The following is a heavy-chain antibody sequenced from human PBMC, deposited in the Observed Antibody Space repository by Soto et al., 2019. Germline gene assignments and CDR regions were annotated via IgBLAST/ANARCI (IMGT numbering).Heavy chain of an antibody. Sequence: QVQLVQSGAEVRKPGSSVRVSCKASGGSFNRHTISWVRQAPGQGLEWMGGIIPIFGTANHAQKFQGRVTSIADEPTSTVDMELSSMRSDDTAIYYCARGWGYDSTDYYYAYCGQGTLVIVSS. V-gene: IGHV1-69*01. CDR2: IIPIFGTA. D-gene: IGHD3-22*01. CDR1: GGSFNRHT. J-gene: IGHJ4*02. CDR3: ARGWGYDSTDYYYAY.